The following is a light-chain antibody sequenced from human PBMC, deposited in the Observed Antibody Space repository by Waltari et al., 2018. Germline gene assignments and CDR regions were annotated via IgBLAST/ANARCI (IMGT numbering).Light chain of an antibody. CDR1: QSVSQW. V-gene: IGKV1-5*03. CDR2: KAS. J-gene: IGKJ1*01. CDR3: QQYNSYST. Sequence: DIQMTQSPSTLSASVGDRVTITCRASQSVSQWLAWYQQKPGKAPKLLIYKASNLETGVPSRFSGSGSGTEFTLTISSLQPEDFATYYCQQYNSYSTFGQGTKVEIK.